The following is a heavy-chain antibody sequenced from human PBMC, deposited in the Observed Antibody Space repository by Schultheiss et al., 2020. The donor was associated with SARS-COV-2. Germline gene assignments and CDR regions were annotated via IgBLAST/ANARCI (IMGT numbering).Heavy chain of an antibody. Sequence: GGSLRLSCAASGFTFSSYAMSWVRQAPGKGLEWDSAISGSGGSTYYADSVKGRFTISRDNSKNTLYLQMNSLRAEDTAVYYCAKPKDSSGFGYYYGMDVWGQGTTVTVSS. V-gene: IGHV3-23*01. CDR2: ISGSGGST. CDR1: GFTFSSYA. J-gene: IGHJ6*02. CDR3: AKPKDSSGFGYYYGMDV. D-gene: IGHD3-22*01.